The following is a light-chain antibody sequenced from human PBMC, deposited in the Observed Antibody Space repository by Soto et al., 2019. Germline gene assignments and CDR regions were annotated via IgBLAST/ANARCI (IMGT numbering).Light chain of an antibody. V-gene: IGLV1-51*01. J-gene: IGLJ2*01. CDR1: SSNIENNY. CDR2: DNN. Sequence: QSVLTQPPSVSAAPGQKVSISCSGSSSNIENNYVSWYQHLPGTAPKLLIYDNNLRPSGIPDRFSGSRSGTSATLGITGLQTGDEADYYCGTWDTSLSAVVFGGGTKVTVL. CDR3: GTWDTSLSAVV.